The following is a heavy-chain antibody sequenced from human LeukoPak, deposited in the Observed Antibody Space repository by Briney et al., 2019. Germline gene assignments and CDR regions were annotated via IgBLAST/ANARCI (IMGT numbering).Heavy chain of an antibody. CDR2: IWYDGSNK. CDR3: AKDLFTGTYYFDSCGLDY. Sequence: SGRSLRLSCAASGFTFSSFGMHWVRQAPGKGLEWVAIIWYDGSNKWYADSVKGRFTISRDNSKNTLYLQMNSLRAEDTAVYHCAKDLFTGTYYFDSCGLDYWGQGTLVTVSS. J-gene: IGHJ4*02. D-gene: IGHD3-22*01. CDR1: GFTFSSFG. V-gene: IGHV3-33*06.